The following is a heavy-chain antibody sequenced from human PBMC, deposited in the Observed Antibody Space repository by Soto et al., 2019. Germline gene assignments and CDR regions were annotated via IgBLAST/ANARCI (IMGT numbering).Heavy chain of an antibody. CDR1: GGTFSSYA. CDR3: ARSQGGSSSLDIYYYDYYGMDV. Sequence: QVQLVQSGAEVKKPGSSVKVSCKAPGGTFSSYAISWVRQAPGQGLEWMGGIIPIFGTAKYAQKFQGRVTITADESTSTGYMELSSLRSEDTAVYYCARSQGGSSSLDIYYYDYYGMDVWGQGTTVTVS. V-gene: IGHV1-69*01. CDR2: IIPIFGTA. D-gene: IGHD2-15*01. J-gene: IGHJ6*02.